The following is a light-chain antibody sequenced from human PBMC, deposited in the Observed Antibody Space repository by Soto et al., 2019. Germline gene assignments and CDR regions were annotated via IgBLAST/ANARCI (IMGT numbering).Light chain of an antibody. CDR1: SSDVGGSNF. V-gene: IGLV2-14*03. CDR2: HVA. CDR3: VSFTSSTTYV. Sequence: QSALTQPASVSASPGQSITISCTGTSSDVGGSNFVSWYQQHPGKPPKLIIYHVATRPSGVSNRFSGSKSGSTASLIISRLQTEDEADYYCVSFTSSTTYVFGSGTKLTVL. J-gene: IGLJ1*01.